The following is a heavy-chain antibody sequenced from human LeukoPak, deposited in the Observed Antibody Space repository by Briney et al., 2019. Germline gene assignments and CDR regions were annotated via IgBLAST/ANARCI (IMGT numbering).Heavy chain of an antibody. CDR2: IIPIFGTA. V-gene: IGHV1-69*05. J-gene: IGHJ6*03. CDR1: GGTFSSYA. D-gene: IGHD6-6*01. Sequence: ASVKVSCKASGGTFSSYAISWVRQAPGQGLEWMGGIIPIFGTANYAQKFQGRVTITTDESTSTAYMELSSLRSEDTAVYYCARGGYSSSSEAYYYYYMDVWGQGTLVTVSS. CDR3: ARGGYSSSSEAYYYYYMDV.